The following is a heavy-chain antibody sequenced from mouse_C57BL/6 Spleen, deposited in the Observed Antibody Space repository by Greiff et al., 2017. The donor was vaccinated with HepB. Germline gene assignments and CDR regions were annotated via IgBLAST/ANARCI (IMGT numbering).Heavy chain of an antibody. J-gene: IGHJ4*01. CDR1: GFSFTSYG. CDR3: ARNFGYSDYAMDY. CDR2: IWSGGST. V-gene: IGHV2-2*01. Sequence: QVQLKESGPGLVQPSQSLSITCTVSGFSFTSYGVHWVRQSPGKGLEWLGVIWSGGSTDYNAAFISRLSISKDNSKSQVFFKMNSLQADDTAIYYCARNFGYSDYAMDYWGQGTSVTVSS. D-gene: IGHD2-3*01.